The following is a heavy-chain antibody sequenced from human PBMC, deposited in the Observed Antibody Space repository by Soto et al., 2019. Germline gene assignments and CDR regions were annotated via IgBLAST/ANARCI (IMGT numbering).Heavy chain of an antibody. V-gene: IGHV3-30*18. CDR3: AKDQGGVVPLDY. CDR1: GFTFSSYG. J-gene: IGHJ4*02. D-gene: IGHD3-3*01. Sequence: QVQLVESGGGVVQPGRSLRLSCAASGFTFSSYGMHWVRQAPGKGLEWVAVISYDGSNKYYADSVKGRFTISRDNSKNTLYLKMNSLRAEDTAVYYCAKDQGGVVPLDYWGQGTLVTVSS. CDR2: ISYDGSNK.